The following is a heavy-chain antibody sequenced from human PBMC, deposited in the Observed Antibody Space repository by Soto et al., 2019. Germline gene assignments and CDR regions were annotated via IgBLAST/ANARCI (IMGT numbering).Heavy chain of an antibody. CDR3: ARVSGYYDTSCYYGAFHHHGLDV. J-gene: IGHJ6*02. V-gene: IGHV3-48*02. CDR2: ISSSSYTI. D-gene: IGHD3-22*01. Sequence: EVQLVESGGGLVQPGGSLRLSCAASGFIFNDYNMNWVRQAPGKGLEWISYISSSSYTIYYADSVKGRFTISRDNTKNSISLKMSILRDENTAVYECARVSGYYDTSCYYGAFHHHGLDVWGQGTTVTVSS. CDR1: GFIFNDYN.